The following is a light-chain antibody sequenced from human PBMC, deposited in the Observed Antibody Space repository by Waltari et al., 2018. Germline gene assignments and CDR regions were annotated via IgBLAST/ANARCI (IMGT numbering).Light chain of an antibody. Sequence: QWYQRRAPNLLIKAASNLQSGVPSRFSASGSGTHFTLTISSLQPEDFATYYCQQANSFPHTFGGGTKVEIK. CDR3: QQANSFPHT. CDR2: AAS. V-gene: IGKV1D-12*01. J-gene: IGKJ4*01.